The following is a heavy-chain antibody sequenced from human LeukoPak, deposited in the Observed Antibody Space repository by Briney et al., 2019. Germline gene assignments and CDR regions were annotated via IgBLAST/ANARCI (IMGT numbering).Heavy chain of an antibody. CDR3: ARDQDGTTYLDY. V-gene: IGHV4-59*01. CDR2: IYYSGST. Sequence: SETLSLTCTVSGGSISSYYWSWIRQPPGKGLEWIAYIYYSGSTNYNPSLKSRVTISVDTSKNQLSLKLSSVTAADTAVYYCARDQDGTTYLDYWGQGNLVTVSS. J-gene: IGHJ4*02. D-gene: IGHD1-1*01. CDR1: GGSISSYY.